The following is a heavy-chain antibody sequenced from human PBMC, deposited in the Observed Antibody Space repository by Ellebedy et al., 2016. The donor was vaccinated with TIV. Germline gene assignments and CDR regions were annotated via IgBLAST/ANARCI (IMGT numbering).Heavy chain of an antibody. CDR2: IIGDGSKT. D-gene: IGHD4-11*01. Sequence: PGGSLRLSCAASGFTFSNHWMYWVRHAPGKGLLYISRIIGDGSKTSYADSVKGRFTISRDNAKNTLYLQLNSLGADDTAVYYCARDNDYKIDYWGQGTLVTVPS. J-gene: IGHJ4*02. CDR3: ARDNDYKIDY. CDR1: GFTFSNHW. V-gene: IGHV3-74*01.